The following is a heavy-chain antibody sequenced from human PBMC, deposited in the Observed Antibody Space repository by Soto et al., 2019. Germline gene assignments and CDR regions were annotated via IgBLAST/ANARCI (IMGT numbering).Heavy chain of an antibody. D-gene: IGHD4-4*01. Sequence: SETLSLTCTVSGGSISSYYWSWIRQPPGKGLEWIGYIYYSGSTNYNPSLKSRVTISVDTSKNQFSLKLSSVTAADTAVYYCARASSNYAYYYGIDVWGQGXTVTVYS. CDR1: GGSISSYY. CDR3: ARASSNYAYYYGIDV. CDR2: IYYSGST. J-gene: IGHJ6*02. V-gene: IGHV4-59*01.